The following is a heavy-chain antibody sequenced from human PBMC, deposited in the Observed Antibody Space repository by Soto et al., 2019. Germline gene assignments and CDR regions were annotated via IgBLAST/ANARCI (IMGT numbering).Heavy chain of an antibody. J-gene: IGHJ4*02. CDR3: ARVRSRRATPYNWNYEHY. CDR2: IYSGGST. Sequence: EVQLVESGGGLVQPGGSLRLSCAASGFTVSSNYMSWVRQAPGKGLEWVSVIYSGGSTYYADSVKGRFTISRDNSKNTLYLQMNSLRAEDTAVYYCARVRSRRATPYNWNYEHYWGQGTLVTVFS. D-gene: IGHD1-7*01. V-gene: IGHV3-66*01. CDR1: GFTVSSNY.